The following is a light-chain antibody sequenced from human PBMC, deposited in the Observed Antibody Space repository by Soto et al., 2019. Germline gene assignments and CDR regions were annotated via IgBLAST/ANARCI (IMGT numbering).Light chain of an antibody. J-gene: IGKJ1*01. CDR2: AAS. CDR1: QGIRND. V-gene: IGKV1-6*01. CDR3: VQDYNYPWT. Sequence: AIQMTQSPSSLSASVGDRVTITCRASQGIRNDLGWYQQKPRKAPKLLFYAASSLQSGAPSRFSCSGARTDFSLTISRLQLEDFATYYCVQDYNYPWTFVQGNRVYIK.